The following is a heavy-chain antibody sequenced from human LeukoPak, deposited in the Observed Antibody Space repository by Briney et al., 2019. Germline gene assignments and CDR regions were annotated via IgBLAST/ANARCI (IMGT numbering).Heavy chain of an antibody. CDR3: AKSDCSSIYCYVLDY. Sequence: GGSLRLSCAGSGFSFSSHAMSWVRQAPRKGLEWVSAVSGSGDDTFYADSVKGRFTISRDYSQNTLFLEMNSLRAEDTALYYCAKSDCSSIYCYVLDYWGQGTLVTVSS. D-gene: IGHD2-2*01. V-gene: IGHV3-23*01. CDR1: GFSFSSHA. CDR2: VSGSGDDT. J-gene: IGHJ4*02.